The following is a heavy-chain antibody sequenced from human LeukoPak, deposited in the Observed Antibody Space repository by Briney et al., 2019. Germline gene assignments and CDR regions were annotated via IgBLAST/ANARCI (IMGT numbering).Heavy chain of an antibody. J-gene: IGHJ4*02. CDR1: GFTFDDYA. V-gene: IGHV3-9*01. Sequence: GGSLRLSCAASGFTFDDYAMHWVRQAPGEGLEWVSGISWNSGSIGYADSVKGRFTISRDNAKNSLYLQMNSLRAEDTAFYYCAKEKKNLPGMFDYWGQGTLVTVSS. CDR2: ISWNSGSI. CDR3: AKEKKNLPGMFDY. D-gene: IGHD3-10*02.